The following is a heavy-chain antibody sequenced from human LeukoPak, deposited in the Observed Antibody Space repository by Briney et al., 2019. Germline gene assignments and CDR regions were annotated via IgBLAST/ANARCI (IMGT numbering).Heavy chain of an antibody. CDR3: ARDARVGDPFDY. Sequence: PGGSLRLSCAASGFTFSTYAMSWVRQAPGKGLVWVSRIRTDGDTSYADSVRGRFTISRDNSKNTLYLQMNSLRAEDTAVYYCARDARVGDPFDYWGQGTLVTVSS. CDR1: GFTFSTYA. J-gene: IGHJ4*02. CDR2: IRTDGDT. V-gene: IGHV3-74*01. D-gene: IGHD4-17*01.